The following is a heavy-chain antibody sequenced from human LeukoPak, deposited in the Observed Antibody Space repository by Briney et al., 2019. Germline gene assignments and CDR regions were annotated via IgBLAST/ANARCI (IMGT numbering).Heavy chain of an antibody. Sequence: GSLRLSCAASGFTFSSYWMSWIRQPPGKGLEWIGSIYYSGSTYYNPSLKSRVTISVDTSKNQFSLKLGSVTAADTAVYYCASPAHVSTGSILWWAPRMDVWGQGTTVTVSS. J-gene: IGHJ6*02. CDR1: GFTFSSYW. D-gene: IGHD2-21*01. CDR3: ASPAHVSTGSILWWAPRMDV. CDR2: IYYSGST. V-gene: IGHV4-39*01.